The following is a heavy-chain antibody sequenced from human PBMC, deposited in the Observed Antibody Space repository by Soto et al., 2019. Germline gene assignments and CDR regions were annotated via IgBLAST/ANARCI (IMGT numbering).Heavy chain of an antibody. CDR2: IYSGGAT. Sequence: GGSLRLSCAASDFSVSSNYLSCVRQAPGKGLEWVSGIYSGGATYYADSVKGRFTFSRDNSKNTVYLQMNSLRVEDTAVYYCARGSYRAFDYWGQGTLVTVSS. D-gene: IGHD4-4*01. J-gene: IGHJ4*02. V-gene: IGHV3-53*01. CDR1: DFSVSSNY. CDR3: ARGSYRAFDY.